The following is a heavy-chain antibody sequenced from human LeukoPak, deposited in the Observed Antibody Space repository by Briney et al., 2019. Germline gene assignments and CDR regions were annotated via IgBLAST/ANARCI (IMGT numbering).Heavy chain of an antibody. Sequence: GESLKISCKGSGYTFTSYWIGWVRQMPGKGLEWMGIIYPGDSDTRYSPSFQGQVTISVDTSISTAYLQWSSLKASDTAMYYCARQGRYSGYEPFDYWGQGTLVTVSS. CDR2: IYPGDSDT. V-gene: IGHV5-51*01. CDR3: ARQGRYSGYEPFDY. CDR1: GYTFTSYW. D-gene: IGHD5-12*01. J-gene: IGHJ4*02.